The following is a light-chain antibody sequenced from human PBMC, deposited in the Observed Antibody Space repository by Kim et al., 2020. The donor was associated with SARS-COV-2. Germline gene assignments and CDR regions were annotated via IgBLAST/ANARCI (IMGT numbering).Light chain of an antibody. CDR2: DAS. J-gene: IGKJ4*01. CDR1: QGVRDR. V-gene: IGKV1-16*02. CDR3: QQYNTYPPT. Sequence: ASVGGRVTITWRAGQGVRDRLAWYQQKPGKAPKSLIYDASSLQSGVPSKFSGSGSGTDFTLTISNLQPEDSATYYCQQYNTYPPTFGGGTKVDIK.